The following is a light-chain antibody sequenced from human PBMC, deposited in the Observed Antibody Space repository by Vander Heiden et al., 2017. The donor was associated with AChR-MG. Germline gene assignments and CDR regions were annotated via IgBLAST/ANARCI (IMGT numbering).Light chain of an antibody. CDR1: QSVSSW. V-gene: IGKV1-5*03. Sequence: DIQMPQSPSTLSASVGERVTITCRASQSVSSWVAWYPQKPGKAPKLLMYKASSLESGVPSRFSGSGSGTEFTLTISSLQPDDFATYYCQQYSSYPYTFGQGTKLEIK. J-gene: IGKJ2*01. CDR2: KAS. CDR3: QQYSSYPYT.